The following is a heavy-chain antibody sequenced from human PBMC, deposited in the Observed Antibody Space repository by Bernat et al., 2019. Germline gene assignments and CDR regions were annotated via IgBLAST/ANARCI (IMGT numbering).Heavy chain of an antibody. D-gene: IGHD4-23*01. V-gene: IGHV4-34*01. J-gene: IGHJ4*02. CDR3: ARGLRWPQYYFDY. CDR1: GGSFSGYY. Sequence: QVQLQQWGAGLLKPSETLSLTCAVYGGSFSGYYWSWIRQPPGKGLEWIGEINHSGSTNYNPSLKSRVTISVDTSKNQFSLKLSSVTAADTAVYYCARGLRWPQYYFDYWGQATLVTVSS. CDR2: INHSGST.